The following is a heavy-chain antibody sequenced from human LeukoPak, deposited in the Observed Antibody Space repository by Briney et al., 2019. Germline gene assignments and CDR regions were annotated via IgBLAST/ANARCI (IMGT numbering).Heavy chain of an antibody. V-gene: IGHV3-74*01. J-gene: IGHJ4*02. CDR1: GFTFSSHW. CDR2: INSDGSSI. D-gene: IGHD3-22*01. Sequence: PGGSLRLSCAASGFTFSSHWMHWVRQAPGKGLVWVSRINSDGSSITYADSAKGRFTISRDHAKNTTYLQMNSLRAEDTAVYYCARGSYYYESSRWGQGTLVTVSS. CDR3: ARGSYYYESSR.